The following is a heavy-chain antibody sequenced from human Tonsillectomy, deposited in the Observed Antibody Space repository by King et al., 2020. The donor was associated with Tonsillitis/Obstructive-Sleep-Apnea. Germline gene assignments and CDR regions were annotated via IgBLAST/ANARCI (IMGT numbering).Heavy chain of an antibody. J-gene: IGHJ5*02. CDR3: ARSVGARYWFDP. CDR1: GGSISSSY. D-gene: IGHD1-26*01. Sequence: QLQESGPGLVKPSETLSLTCTVSGGSISSSYWSWIRQPPGKGLEWIGYIYYSGSTNYNPSLKSRVTISVDTSKNQFSLKLSSVTAADTAVYYCARSVGARYWFDPWGQGTLVTVSS. V-gene: IGHV4-59*01. CDR2: IYYSGST.